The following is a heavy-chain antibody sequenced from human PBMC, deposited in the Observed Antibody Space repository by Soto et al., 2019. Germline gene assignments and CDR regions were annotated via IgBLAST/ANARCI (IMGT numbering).Heavy chain of an antibody. V-gene: IGHV1-8*01. CDR1: GYTFTSYD. CDR2: MNPNSGNT. J-gene: IGHJ6*03. CDR3: ARGGGVANYYYYMDV. D-gene: IGHD3-16*01. Sequence: ASVKVSCKASGYTFTSYDINWVRQATGQVLEWMGWMNPNSGNTGYAQKFQGRVTMTRNTSISTAYMELSSLRSEDTAVYYCARGGGVANYYYYMDVWGKGTTVTVSS.